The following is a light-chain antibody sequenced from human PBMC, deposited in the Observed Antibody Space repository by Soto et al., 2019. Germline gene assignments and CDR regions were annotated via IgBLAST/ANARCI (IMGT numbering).Light chain of an antibody. Sequence: AVRMTQSPSSVSASTGDRVTISCRASQEISTYLAWYQQKPGKAPKLLMYGASSLHSGVPSRFSGSGSGTDFTLTIDCLQSDDFANYFCQQYHTFPYTFGQGTALEI. V-gene: IGKV1-8*01. J-gene: IGKJ2*01. CDR3: QQYHTFPYT. CDR1: QEISTY. CDR2: GAS.